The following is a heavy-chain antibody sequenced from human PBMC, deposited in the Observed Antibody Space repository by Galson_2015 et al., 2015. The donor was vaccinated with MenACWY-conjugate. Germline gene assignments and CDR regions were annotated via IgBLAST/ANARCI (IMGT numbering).Heavy chain of an antibody. CDR1: GFSFSSYS. Sequence: SLRLSCAGSGFSFSSYSMNWVRQAPGKGLVWVSRINSDGRSTSYADSVKGRFTISRDNAKNTLYLQMNSLRAEDTAVYYCARLGGNYRTTSHFDYWGQGTLVTVSS. J-gene: IGHJ4*02. D-gene: IGHD1-26*01. CDR3: ARLGGNYRTTSHFDY. V-gene: IGHV3-74*01. CDR2: INSDGRST.